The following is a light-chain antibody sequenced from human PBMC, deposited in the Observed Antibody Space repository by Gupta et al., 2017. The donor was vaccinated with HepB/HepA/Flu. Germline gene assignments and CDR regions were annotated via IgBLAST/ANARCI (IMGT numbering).Light chain of an antibody. CDR1: QSISIY. CDR3: HQSYSTPWT. CDR2: AAS. J-gene: IGKJ3*01. Sequence: DIQMTQSPSSLSASVGDRVTITCRASQSISIYLNRYQQKSGRAPKLLIYAASSLQSGVPSRLSGSGSGTDYTLTISSLQAEEFATYYCHQSYSTPWTFGPGTKVDIK. V-gene: IGKV1-39*01.